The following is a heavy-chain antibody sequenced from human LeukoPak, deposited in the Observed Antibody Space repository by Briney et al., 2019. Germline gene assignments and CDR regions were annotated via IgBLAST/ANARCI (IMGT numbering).Heavy chain of an antibody. Sequence: SVKVSCKASGGTFSSYAISWVRQAPGQGLEWMGRIIPILGIANYAQKFQGRVTITADKSTSTAYMDLRSLRSDDTAIYYCARDTVMILGSFYYGKDVWGQGTTVTVSS. CDR1: GGTFSSYA. J-gene: IGHJ6*02. V-gene: IGHV1-69*04. CDR2: IIPILGIA. CDR3: ARDTVMILGSFYYGKDV. D-gene: IGHD3-22*01.